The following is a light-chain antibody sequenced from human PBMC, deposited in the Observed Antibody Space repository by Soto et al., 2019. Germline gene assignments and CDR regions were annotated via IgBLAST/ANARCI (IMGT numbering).Light chain of an antibody. Sequence: QSALTQPASVSGSPGQSITISCTGTSSDVGGYNYVSWYQQHPGKAPKLMIYEVSNRPSGVSNRFSGSKSGNTAPLTISGLQAEDEADYYCSSNTSSRTIGVFGGGTKVTVL. CDR3: SSNTSSRTIGV. J-gene: IGLJ2*01. CDR2: EVS. CDR1: SSDVGGYNY. V-gene: IGLV2-14*01.